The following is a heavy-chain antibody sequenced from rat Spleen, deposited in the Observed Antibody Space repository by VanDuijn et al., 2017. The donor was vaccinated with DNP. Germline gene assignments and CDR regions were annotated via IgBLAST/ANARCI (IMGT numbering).Heavy chain of an antibody. CDR2: ITYDGSST. V-gene: IGHV5-7*01. CDR3: TRDYGSYPYYFDY. CDR1: GFTFSDYN. D-gene: IGHD1-3*01. J-gene: IGHJ2*01. Sequence: EVQLVESGGGLVQPGRSLKLSCAASGFTFSDYNMAWVRQAPKKGLEWVATITYDGSSTYYRDSVKGRFTISRDNAKSTLYLQMDSLRSEDTATYYCTRDYGSYPYYFDYWGQGVMVTVSS.